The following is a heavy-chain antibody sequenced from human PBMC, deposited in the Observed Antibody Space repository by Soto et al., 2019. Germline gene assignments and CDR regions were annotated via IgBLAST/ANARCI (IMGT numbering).Heavy chain of an antibody. CDR2: IWYDGSNK. D-gene: IGHD1-7*01. V-gene: IGHV3-33*01. CDR1: GFTFSSYG. Sequence: QVQLVESGGGVVQPGRSLRLSCAASGFTFSSYGMHWVRQAPGKGLEWVAVIWYDGSNKYYADSVNGRFTISRDNSKNPLYLQMNNLRAEDTVVYYCAREAGNTRYYGMDVWGQGTTVTVSS. CDR3: AREAGNTRYYGMDV. J-gene: IGHJ6*02.